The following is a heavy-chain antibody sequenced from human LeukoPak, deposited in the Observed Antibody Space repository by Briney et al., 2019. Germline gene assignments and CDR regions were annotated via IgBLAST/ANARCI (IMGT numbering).Heavy chain of an antibody. J-gene: IGHJ4*02. CDR1: GFSMSVYW. CDR3: AKRGIVIRAVIIIGFHKEAYYFDY. Sequence: AGGSLRLSCEASGFSMSVYWMSWVRQAPGKGLEWVSGISERGGSTNYADSVKGRFIISRDTSKNTVYLQMNSLRVEDTAVYFCAKRGIVIRAVIIIGFHKEAYYFDYWGQGILVTVSS. V-gene: IGHV3-23*01. D-gene: IGHD3-10*01. CDR2: ISERGGST.